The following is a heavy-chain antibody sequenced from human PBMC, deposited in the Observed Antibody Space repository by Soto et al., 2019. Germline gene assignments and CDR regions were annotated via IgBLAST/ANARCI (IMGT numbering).Heavy chain of an antibody. Sequence: SETLSLTCTVSSGSISSSTYYWGWIRQPPGKGLEWIGNIYYSGNTYYNPSLKSRVTISVDTSKNQFSLKLNSVTAADTAVYYCARAQFYSGSGNYHNLMCDPWGQGTKGTVSS. V-gene: IGHV4-39*01. CDR1: SGSISSSTYY. J-gene: IGHJ5*02. CDR3: ARAQFYSGSGNYHNLMCDP. D-gene: IGHD3-10*01. CDR2: IYYSGNT.